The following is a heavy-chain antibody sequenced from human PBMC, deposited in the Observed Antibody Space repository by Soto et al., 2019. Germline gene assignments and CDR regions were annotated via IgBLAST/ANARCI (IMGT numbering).Heavy chain of an antibody. D-gene: IGHD4-17*01. CDR3: AKDSTHRATVTHFDY. V-gene: IGHV3-23*01. J-gene: IGHJ4*02. CDR1: GFTFSSYA. Sequence: GGSLRLSCAASGFTFSSYAMSWVRQAPGKGLEWVSAISGSGGSTYYADSVKGRFTISRDNSKNTLYLQMNSLRAEETAVYYCAKDSTHRATVTHFDYWGQGTLVTVSS. CDR2: ISGSGGST.